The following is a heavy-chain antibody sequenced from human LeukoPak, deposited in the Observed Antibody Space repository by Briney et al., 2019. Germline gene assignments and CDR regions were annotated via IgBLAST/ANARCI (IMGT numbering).Heavy chain of an antibody. J-gene: IGHJ3*02. V-gene: IGHV1-69*05. CDR3: ARIPPEGDAFDI. CDR1: GGTFSNYA. CDR2: IIPIFGTT. Sequence: ASVKVSCKASGGTFSNYAISWVRQAPGQGLEWMGGIIPIFGTTNYAQKFQGRVTITTDESTSTAYMELSSLRSEDTAVYYCARIPPEGDAFDIWGQGTVVTVSS.